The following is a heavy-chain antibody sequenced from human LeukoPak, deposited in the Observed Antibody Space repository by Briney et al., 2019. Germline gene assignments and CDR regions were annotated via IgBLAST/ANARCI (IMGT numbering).Heavy chain of an antibody. V-gene: IGHV3-23*01. D-gene: IGHD5-24*01. Sequence: GGSLRLSCGASGFTFSANALSWVRQAPGEGLEWVSTIYDGGSNTNYADSVKGRFTISRDNAKNSLYLQMNSLRAEDTAVYYCARDRDGPDYWGQGTLVTVSS. CDR1: GFTFSANA. CDR3: ARDRDGPDY. CDR2: IYDGGSNT. J-gene: IGHJ4*02.